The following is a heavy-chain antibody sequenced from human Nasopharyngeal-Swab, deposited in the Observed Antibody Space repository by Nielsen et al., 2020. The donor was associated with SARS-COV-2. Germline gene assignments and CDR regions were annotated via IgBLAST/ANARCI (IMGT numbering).Heavy chain of an antibody. V-gene: IGHV4-31*03. Sequence: SETLSLTCTVSGGSISSGGYYWSWIRQHPGKGLEWIGYIYYSGSTNYNPSLKSRVTISVDTSKNQFSLKLSSVTAADTAVYYCARGKEGVVPAALGMVFYYYYYMDVWGKGTTVTVSS. J-gene: IGHJ6*03. D-gene: IGHD2-2*01. CDR2: IYYSGST. CDR3: ARGKEGVVPAALGMVFYYYYYMDV. CDR1: GGSISSGGYY.